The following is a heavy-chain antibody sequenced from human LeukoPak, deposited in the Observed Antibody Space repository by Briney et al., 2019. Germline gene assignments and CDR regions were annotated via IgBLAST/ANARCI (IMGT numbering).Heavy chain of an antibody. CDR1: GFTFDDYA. CDR3: AKGTYGDYYYFDY. D-gene: IGHD4-17*01. V-gene: IGHV3-9*01. J-gene: IGHJ4*02. Sequence: PGGSLRLSCAASGFTFDDYAMHWVRQTPGKGLAWASGISWNSGSIGYADSVKGRFTISRDNAKNSLYLQMNSLRAEDTALYYCAKGTYGDYYYFDYWGQGTLVTVSS. CDR2: ISWNSGSI.